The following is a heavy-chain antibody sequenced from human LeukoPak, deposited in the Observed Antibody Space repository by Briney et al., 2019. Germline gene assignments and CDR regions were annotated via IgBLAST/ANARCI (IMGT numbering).Heavy chain of an antibody. CDR3: ARSYSSGWYYFDY. V-gene: IGHV4-59*01. Sequence: SETLSLTCSVSGDSITGYSWSWIRQTPGKGLEWIGYIYYNGDTHYNPSLNSRLSTSVDTPNNQFSLNLRSVTAADTAVYYCARSYSSGWYYFDYWGQGTLVTVSS. CDR2: IYYNGDT. CDR1: GDSITGYS. D-gene: IGHD6-19*01. J-gene: IGHJ4*02.